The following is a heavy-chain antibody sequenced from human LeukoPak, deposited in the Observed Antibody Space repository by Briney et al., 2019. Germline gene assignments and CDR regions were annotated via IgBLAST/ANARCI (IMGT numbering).Heavy chain of an antibody. J-gene: IGHJ3*02. CDR1: GFTLSSFS. Sequence: GGSLRLACAASGFTLSSFSMNWVRQAPGKGLEWVSSISSSSSYIYYADSVEGRFTISRDNAKNSLYLQMNSLRAEDTAVYYCARDLRASGFGELYAFDIWGQGTMVSVST. D-gene: IGHD3-10*01. CDR3: ARDLRASGFGELYAFDI. CDR2: ISSSSSYI. V-gene: IGHV3-21*01.